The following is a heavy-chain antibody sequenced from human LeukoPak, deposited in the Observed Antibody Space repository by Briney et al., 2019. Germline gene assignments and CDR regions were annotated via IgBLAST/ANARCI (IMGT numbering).Heavy chain of an antibody. V-gene: IGHV3-48*01. CDR3: ARDRSGNYYNPNWFDP. Sequence: GGSLRLSCAASGFPFSSYSMNWVRQAPGKGREWVSYISSSSDTIYYADSVKGRFTISRDNAKNSLYLQMNSLRADDTAVYYCARDRSGNYYNPNWFDPWGRGTLVTVSS. CDR1: GFPFSSYS. J-gene: IGHJ5*02. D-gene: IGHD3-10*01. CDR2: ISSSSDTI.